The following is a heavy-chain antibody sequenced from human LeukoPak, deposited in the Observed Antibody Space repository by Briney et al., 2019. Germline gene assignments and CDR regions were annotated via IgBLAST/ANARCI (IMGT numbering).Heavy chain of an antibody. CDR3: AAVKTYYYDTSGYYFPLNAFDI. CDR1: GYSFTGHY. CDR2: FDPEDGET. J-gene: IGHJ3*02. D-gene: IGHD3-22*01. Sequence: GASVKVSCKASGYSFTGHYMHWVRQAPGQGLEWMGGFDPEDGETIYAQKFQGRVTMTEDTPTDTAYMELSSLRSEDTAVYYCAAVKTYYYDTSGYYFPLNAFDIWGQGTMVTVSS. V-gene: IGHV1-24*01.